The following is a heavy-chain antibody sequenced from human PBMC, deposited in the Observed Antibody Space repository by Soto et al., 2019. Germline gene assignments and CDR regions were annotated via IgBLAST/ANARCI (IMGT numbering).Heavy chain of an antibody. CDR1: GFTFSDYY. V-gene: IGHV3-11*01. CDR2: ISSSGSTI. CDR3: ASESSSWFETYYFDY. D-gene: IGHD6-13*01. J-gene: IGHJ4*02. Sequence: GGSLRLSCAASGFTFSDYYMSWIRQAPGKGLEWVSYISSSGSTIYYADSVKGRFTISRDNAKNSLYLQMSSLRAEDTAVYYCASESSSWFETYYFDYWGQGTLVTVSS.